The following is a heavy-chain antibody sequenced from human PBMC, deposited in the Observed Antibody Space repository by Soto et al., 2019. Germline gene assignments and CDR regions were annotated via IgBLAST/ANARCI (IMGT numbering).Heavy chain of an antibody. Sequence: ASVKVSCKASGYTFTRYDINWVRQATGQGLEWMGWMNPNSGNTGYAQKFQGRVTMTRNTSISTAYMELSSLRSEDTAVYYCARGRDYYDFWSGYSPIYGMDVWGQGTTVTVSS. V-gene: IGHV1-8*01. J-gene: IGHJ6*02. D-gene: IGHD3-3*01. CDR2: MNPNSGNT. CDR1: GYTFTRYD. CDR3: ARGRDYYDFWSGYSPIYGMDV.